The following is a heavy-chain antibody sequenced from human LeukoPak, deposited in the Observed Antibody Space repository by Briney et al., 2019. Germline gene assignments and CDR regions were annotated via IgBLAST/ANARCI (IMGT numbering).Heavy chain of an antibody. CDR1: GFTFSSYW. Sequence: PGGSLRLSCAASGFTFSSYWMSWVRQAPGKGLEWVANIKQDGSEKYYVDSVKGRFTISRDNAKNSLYLQMNSLRAEDTAVYYCARDQAPYDYSKWYYYYYMDVWGKGTTVTVSS. CDR2: IKQDGSEK. CDR3: ARDQAPYDYSKWYYYYYMDV. J-gene: IGHJ6*03. V-gene: IGHV3-7*01. D-gene: IGHD4-11*01.